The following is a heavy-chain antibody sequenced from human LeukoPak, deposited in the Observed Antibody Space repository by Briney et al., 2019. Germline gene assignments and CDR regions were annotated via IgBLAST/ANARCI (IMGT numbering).Heavy chain of an antibody. D-gene: IGHD6-19*01. J-gene: IGHJ4*02. Sequence: GASVKVSCKASGYTFTGYYMHWVRHAPGQGLEWMGWINPNSGDTNYAQKFQGRVTMTRDTSISTAYMELSGLRSDDTAVYYCAREISSGWSDYWGQGTLVTVSS. CDR3: AREISSGWSDY. CDR2: INPNSGDT. V-gene: IGHV1-2*02. CDR1: GYTFTGYY.